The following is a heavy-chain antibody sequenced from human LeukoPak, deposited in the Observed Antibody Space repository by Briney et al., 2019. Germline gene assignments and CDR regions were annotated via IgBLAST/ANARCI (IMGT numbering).Heavy chain of an antibody. V-gene: IGHV4-34*01. Sequence: SETLSLTCAVYGGSSSGYYWSWIRQPPGKGLEWIGEINHSGSTNYNPSLKSRVTISVDTSKNQFSLKLSSVTAADTAVYYCARGPVPYYYGSWFDPWGQGTLVTVSS. D-gene: IGHD3-10*01. CDR3: ARGPVPYYYGSWFDP. J-gene: IGHJ5*02. CDR2: INHSGST. CDR1: GGSSSGYY.